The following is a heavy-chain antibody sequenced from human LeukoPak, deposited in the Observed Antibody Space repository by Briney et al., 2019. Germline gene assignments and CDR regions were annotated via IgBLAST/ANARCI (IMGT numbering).Heavy chain of an antibody. CDR1: GFTVSTNY. CDR3: ARELSPAVKFYFDS. Sequence: GGSLRLSCAASGFTVSTNYMNWVRQAPGKGLEWVAFIWYDGSNKYYADSVKGRFTISRDNSKNTVYLQMNSLRVEDTAVYYCARELSPAVKFYFDSWGQGTQVTVSS. V-gene: IGHV3-33*08. CDR2: IWYDGSNK. D-gene: IGHD2/OR15-2a*01. J-gene: IGHJ4*02.